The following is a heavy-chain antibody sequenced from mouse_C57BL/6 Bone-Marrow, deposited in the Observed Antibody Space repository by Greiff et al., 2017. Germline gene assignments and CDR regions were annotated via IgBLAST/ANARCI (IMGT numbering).Heavy chain of an antibody. CDR3: AICTTVGGYFDY. J-gene: IGHJ2*01. D-gene: IGHD1-1*01. CDR2: INPNNGGT. Sequence: EVQLQQSGPELVKPGASVKISCKASGYTFTDYYMNWVKQSHGKSLEWIGDINPNNGGTSYNQKFKGKATLTVDKSSSTAYMELRSRTSDDSAVYYCAICTTVGGYFDYWGQGTTLTVSS. V-gene: IGHV1-26*01. CDR1: GYTFTDYY.